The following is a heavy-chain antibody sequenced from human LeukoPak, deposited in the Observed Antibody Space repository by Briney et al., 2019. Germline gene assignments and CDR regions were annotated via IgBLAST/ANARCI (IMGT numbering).Heavy chain of an antibody. CDR3: ARDQKDLWSGYNDY. J-gene: IGHJ4*02. CDR1: GFSFKIYS. CDR2: ISSSSGSI. Sequence: PGGSLRLSCTASGFSFKIYSMNWVRQAPGKGPEWVSYISSSSGSIYYADSVKGRFTISRDDAKNSLYLQMNSLRDEDTALYYCARDQKDLWSGYNDYWGQGTLVTVSS. V-gene: IGHV3-48*02. D-gene: IGHD3-3*01.